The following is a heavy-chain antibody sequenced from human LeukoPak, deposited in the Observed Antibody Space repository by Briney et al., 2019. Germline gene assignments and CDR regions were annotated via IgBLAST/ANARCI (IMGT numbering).Heavy chain of an antibody. CDR3: AKVYYDFWSGYGMDV. Sequence: GRSLRLSCAASGFTFSSYGMHWVRQAPGKGLEWVAVISYDGSNKYYADSVKGRFTISRDNSKNTLYLQMNSLRAEDTAVYYCAKVYYDFWSGYGMDVWGQGTTVTVSS. J-gene: IGHJ6*02. V-gene: IGHV3-30*18. CDR2: ISYDGSNK. D-gene: IGHD3-3*01. CDR1: GFTFSSYG.